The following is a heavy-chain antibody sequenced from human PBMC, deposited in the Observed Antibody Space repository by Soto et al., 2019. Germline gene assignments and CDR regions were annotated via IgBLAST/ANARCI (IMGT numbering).Heavy chain of an antibody. V-gene: IGHV4-59*01. CDR3: ARGGAWEPFDY. J-gene: IGHJ4*02. CDR1: GGSISSYY. Sequence: QVQLQESGPGLVKPSETLSLTCTVSGGSISSYYWSWIRQPPGKGLEWIGYIYYSGSTNYNPSLKSLVTISVGTSKNQFSLKLSSVTAADTAVCYCARGGAWEPFDYWGQGTLVTVSS. CDR2: IYYSGST. D-gene: IGHD1-26*01.